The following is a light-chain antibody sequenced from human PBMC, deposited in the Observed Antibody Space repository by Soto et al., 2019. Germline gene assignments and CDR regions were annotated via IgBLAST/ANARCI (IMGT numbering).Light chain of an antibody. CDR2: GAS. Sequence: EIIVTQSPATLSVSPGERATLSCRASQSVNNNLAWYQQKPGQAPRLLIYGASTRATGIPARFGGSGYGTEFTHTISSLQSEDFAIYYCQQYNNWPLLTFGGGTKVEIK. V-gene: IGKV3-15*01. J-gene: IGKJ4*01. CDR3: QQYNNWPLLT. CDR1: QSVNNN.